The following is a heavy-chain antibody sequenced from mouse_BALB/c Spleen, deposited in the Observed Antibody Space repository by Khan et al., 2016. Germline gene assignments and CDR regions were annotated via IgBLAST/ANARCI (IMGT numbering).Heavy chain of an antibody. CDR2: IWGDGST. CDR1: GFSLTGYG. Sequence: QVQLKESGPGLVAPSQSLSITCTVSGFSLTGYGVHWVRQPPGKGLEWLGMIWGDGSTDYNSALKSRLSISKDNSQRQVFLKMNSMQNDDTARSSCARALYYYGSSYVAYAMDFWGQGTSVTVSS. V-gene: IGHV2-6-7*01. D-gene: IGHD1-1*01. J-gene: IGHJ4*01. CDR3: ARALYYYGSSYVAYAMDF.